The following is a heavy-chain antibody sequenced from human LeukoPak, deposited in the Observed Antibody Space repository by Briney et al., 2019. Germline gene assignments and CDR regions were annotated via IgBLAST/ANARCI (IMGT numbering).Heavy chain of an antibody. V-gene: IGHV3-23*01. CDR3: AKIATTMIVVANNFDY. J-gene: IGHJ4*02. D-gene: IGHD3-22*01. CDR1: GFTFSSCA. CDR2: ISGSGGST. Sequence: GGSLRLSCAASGFTFSSCAMSWVRQAPGKGLEWVSAISGSGGSTYYADSVKGRFTISRDNSKNTLYLQMNSLRAEDTAVYYCAKIATTMIVVANNFDYWGEGTLVTVSS.